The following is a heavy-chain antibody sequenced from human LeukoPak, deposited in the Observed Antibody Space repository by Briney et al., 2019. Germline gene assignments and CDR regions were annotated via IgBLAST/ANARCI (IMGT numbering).Heavy chain of an antibody. Sequence: SETLSLTCAVYGGSFSGYYWSWIRQPPGKGLEWIGEINHSGSTNYNPSLKSRVTISVDTSKNQFSLKLSSVTAADTAVYYCARDPRAGIYYYYGMDVWGQGTTVTVSS. V-gene: IGHV4-34*01. CDR3: ARDPRAGIYYYYGMDV. CDR2: INHSGST. J-gene: IGHJ6*02. CDR1: GGSFSGYY.